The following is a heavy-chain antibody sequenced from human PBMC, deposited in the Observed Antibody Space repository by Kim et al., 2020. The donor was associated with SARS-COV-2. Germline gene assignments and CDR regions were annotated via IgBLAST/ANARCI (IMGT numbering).Heavy chain of an antibody. D-gene: IGHD2-2*01. J-gene: IGHJ4*02. CDR3: ARATSAQSQVFDY. V-gene: IGHV3-13*01. Sequence: YYHDSAKGRFTVSRENAKNSLYLHMNSLRAGDTAVYYCARATSAQSQVFDYWGQGALVTVSS.